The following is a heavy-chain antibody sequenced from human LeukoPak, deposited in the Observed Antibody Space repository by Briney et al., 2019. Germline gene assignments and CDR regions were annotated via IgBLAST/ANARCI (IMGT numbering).Heavy chain of an antibody. Sequence: PGGSLRLSCAASGFTFSSYAMHWVRQAPGKGLEWVSAISGSGGSTYYADSVKGRFTISRDNAKNSLYLQMNSLRAEDTAVYYCARGRGASYSSSYLTYYFDYWGQGTLVTASS. V-gene: IGHV3-21*01. D-gene: IGHD6-13*01. CDR3: ARGRGASYSSSYLTYYFDY. CDR1: GFTFSSYA. CDR2: ISGSGGST. J-gene: IGHJ4*02.